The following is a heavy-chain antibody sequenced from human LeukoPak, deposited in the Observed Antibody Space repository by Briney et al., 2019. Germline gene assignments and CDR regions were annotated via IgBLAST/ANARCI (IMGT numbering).Heavy chain of an antibody. CDR2: IYSGGST. CDR1: GFTVSSNY. J-gene: IGHJ4*02. D-gene: IGHD2-2*02. Sequence: GGSLRLSCAASGFTVSSNYMSWVRQAPGKGLEWVSVIYSGGSTYYADSVKGRSTISRDNSKNTLYLQMNSLRAEDTAVYYCARDCSGTSCYSPGDYWGRGTLVTVSS. V-gene: IGHV3-53*01. CDR3: ARDCSGTSCYSPGDY.